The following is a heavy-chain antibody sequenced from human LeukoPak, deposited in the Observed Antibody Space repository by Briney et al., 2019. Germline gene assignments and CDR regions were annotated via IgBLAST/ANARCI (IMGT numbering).Heavy chain of an antibody. CDR2: MYYDGST. D-gene: IGHD1-26*01. CDR3: ARRSDSGSDDGEDYFDF. V-gene: IGHV4-39*01. CDR1: AGSIFSTTFY. J-gene: IGHJ4*02. Sequence: PSETLSLACSVSAGSIFSTTFYWGWIRQPPGKGLEWIGSMYYDGSTYYNPSLKSRVSISVDTSNNQFSLKLTSVTVADTAVYFCARRSDSGSDDGEDYFDFWGQGTLVTVSS.